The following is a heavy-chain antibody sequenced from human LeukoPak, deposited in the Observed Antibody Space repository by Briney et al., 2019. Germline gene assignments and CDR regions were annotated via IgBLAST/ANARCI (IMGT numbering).Heavy chain of an antibody. Sequence: GGSLRLPCAASGFTFDDYTMHWVRQAPGKGLEWVSLISWDGGSTYYADSVKGRFTISRDNSKNSLYLQMNSLRTEDTALYYCAKASGGQLVNDAFDIWGQGTMVTVSS. D-gene: IGHD6-6*01. J-gene: IGHJ3*02. CDR2: ISWDGGST. CDR1: GFTFDDYT. CDR3: AKASGGQLVNDAFDI. V-gene: IGHV3-43*01.